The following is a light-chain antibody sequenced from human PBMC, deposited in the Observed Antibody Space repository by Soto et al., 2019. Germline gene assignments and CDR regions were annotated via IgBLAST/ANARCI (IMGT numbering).Light chain of an antibody. Sequence: EIVMTHSPATLSVSPGEGATLSCRASQSLGNTLAWYQQRPGQAPRLLIHSASIRATGIPPKFSGSGSGTEFTLTISRLQSEDIAVYYCQQYNNWLPWTFGQGTKVDIK. CDR2: SAS. J-gene: IGKJ1*01. CDR3: QQYNNWLPWT. CDR1: QSLGNT. V-gene: IGKV3-15*01.